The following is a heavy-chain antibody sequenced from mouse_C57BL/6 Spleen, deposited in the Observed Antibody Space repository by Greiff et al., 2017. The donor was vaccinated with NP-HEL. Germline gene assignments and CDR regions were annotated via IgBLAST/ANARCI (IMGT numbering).Heavy chain of an antibody. D-gene: IGHD2-2*01. CDR1: GYTFTDYY. CDR2: INPNNGGT. J-gene: IGHJ4*01. Sequence: EVKLQQSGPELVKPGASVKISCKASGYTFTDYYMNWVKQSHGKSLEWIGDINPNNGGTSYNQKFKGKATLTVDKSSSTAYMELRSLTSEDSAVYYCARKGSTMVTTCAMDYWGQGTSVTVSS. V-gene: IGHV1-26*01. CDR3: ARKGSTMVTTCAMDY.